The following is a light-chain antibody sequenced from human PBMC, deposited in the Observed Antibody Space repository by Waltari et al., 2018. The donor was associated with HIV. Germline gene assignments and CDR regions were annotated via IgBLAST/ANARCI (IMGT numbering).Light chain of an antibody. V-gene: IGKV3-11*01. CDR3: QQRGNWPPAS. CDR1: QSVSSY. J-gene: IGKJ5*01. CDR2: DAS. Sequence: EIVLTQSPATLSLSPGESATLSCRASQSVSSYLAWYQQKPGQAPRLLIYDASNRATGIPARFSGSGSGTDFTLTISNLEPEDFAVYYCQQRGNWPPASFGQGTRLEIK.